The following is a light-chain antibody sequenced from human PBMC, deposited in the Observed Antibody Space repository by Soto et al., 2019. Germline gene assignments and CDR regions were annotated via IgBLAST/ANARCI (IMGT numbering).Light chain of an antibody. J-gene: IGLJ3*02. CDR1: SSNIGNNY. CDR3: GKWDSSLSGGWV. CDR2: DNN. Sequence: QSVLTQPPSVSAAPGQKVIISCSGSSSNIGNNYVSWYQQLPGTAPKLLIYDNNKRPSGIPDRFSGSTSGTSATLGITGLQTGDEADYYCGKWDSSLSGGWVFGGGTKVTVL. V-gene: IGLV1-51*01.